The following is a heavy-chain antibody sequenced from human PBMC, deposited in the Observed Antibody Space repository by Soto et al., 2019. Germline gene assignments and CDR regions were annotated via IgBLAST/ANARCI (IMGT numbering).Heavy chain of an antibody. CDR2: ISSSSTI. Sequence: GGSLRLSCTASGFTFGDYAMSWFRQAPGKGLEWVSYISSSSTIYYEDSVKGRFTISRDNAKNSLYLQMNSLRDDDTAVYYCARDAYYDFWSGYHYYYYGMDVWGQGTTVTVSS. J-gene: IGHJ6*02. D-gene: IGHD3-3*01. CDR3: ARDAYYDFWSGYHYYYYGMDV. CDR1: GFTFGDYA. V-gene: IGHV3-48*02.